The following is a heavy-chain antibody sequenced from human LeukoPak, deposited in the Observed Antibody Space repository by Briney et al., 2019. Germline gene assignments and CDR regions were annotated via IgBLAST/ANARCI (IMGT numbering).Heavy chain of an antibody. CDR1: GGSISSCY. V-gene: IGHV4-59*01. CDR3: ARGTMVRGAPHYYYGMDV. J-gene: IGHJ6*02. Sequence: SETLSLTCTVSGGSISSCYWSWIRQPPGKGLEWIGYIYYSGSTNYNPSLKSRVTISVDTSKNQFSLKLSSVTAADTAVYYCARGTMVRGAPHYYYGMDVWGQGTTVTVSS. CDR2: IYYSGST. D-gene: IGHD3-10*01.